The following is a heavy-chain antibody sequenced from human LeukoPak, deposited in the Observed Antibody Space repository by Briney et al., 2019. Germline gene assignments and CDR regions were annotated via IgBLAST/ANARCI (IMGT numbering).Heavy chain of an antibody. Sequence: SETLSLTCTVSGGSISSYYWSWIRQPPGKGLEWIGYIYYSGSTNYNPSLKSRVTISVDTSKNQFSLKLSSVTAADTAVYYCARLPDSNGWYEDGYWGQGTLVTVSS. CDR2: IYYSGST. J-gene: IGHJ4*02. CDR3: ARLPDSNGWYEDGY. CDR1: GGSISSYY. D-gene: IGHD6-19*01. V-gene: IGHV4-59*01.